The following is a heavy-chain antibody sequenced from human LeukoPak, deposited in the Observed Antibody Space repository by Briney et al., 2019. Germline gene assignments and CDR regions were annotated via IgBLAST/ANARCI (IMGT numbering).Heavy chain of an antibody. CDR3: AKRGLRFGELLSTYYFDY. V-gene: IGHV1-2*02. CDR1: GYTFTGYY. CDR2: INPNSGGT. D-gene: IGHD3-10*01. J-gene: IGHJ4*02. Sequence: ASVKVSCKVSGYTFTGYYMHWVRQAPGQGLEWMGWINPNSGGTNYAQKFQGRVTMTRDTSISTAYMELSRLRSDDTAVYYCAKRGLRFGELLSTYYFDYWGQGTLVTVSS.